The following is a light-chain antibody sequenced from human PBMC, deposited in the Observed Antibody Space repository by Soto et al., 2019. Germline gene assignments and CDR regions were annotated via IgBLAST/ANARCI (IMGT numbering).Light chain of an antibody. Sequence: EIVLTQSPATLSLSPGERATLSCRASQSVGSYLAWYQQKPGQAPRLLIYGASNRAPGIPARFSGSGSGTDSTLTISSLEPEDFAVYHCLQRSIGFTFGPGTKWISN. CDR1: QSVGSY. CDR2: GAS. CDR3: LQRSIGFT. V-gene: IGKV3-11*01. J-gene: IGKJ3*01.